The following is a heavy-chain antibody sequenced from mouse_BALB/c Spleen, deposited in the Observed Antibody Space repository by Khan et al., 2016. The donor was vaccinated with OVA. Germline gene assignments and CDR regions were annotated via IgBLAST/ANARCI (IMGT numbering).Heavy chain of an antibody. D-gene: IGHD2-14*01. V-gene: IGHV1-4*01. Sequence: VQLQQSGAELARPGASVKMSCKASGYTFTSYTIHWIKLRPGQGLEWIGYINPSNGYKNHNQQSKDKATLTEDKSSTTAYMELSSLTSDDSAVYNCVRDGAYHRNDGWFAYWCQGTLVTVSA. CDR2: INPSNGYK. CDR1: GYTFTSYT. J-gene: IGHJ3*01. CDR3: VRDGAYHRNDGWFAY.